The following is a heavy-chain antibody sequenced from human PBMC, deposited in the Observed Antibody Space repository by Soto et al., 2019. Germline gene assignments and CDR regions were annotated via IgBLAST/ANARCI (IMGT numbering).Heavy chain of an antibody. D-gene: IGHD7-27*01. CDR1: GFTFSSYS. J-gene: IGHJ3*02. CDR2: ISSSGTI. V-gene: IGHV3-48*02. Sequence: PGGSLRLSCEASGFTFSSYSMNWVRQAPGKGLEWISYISSSGTIYYSDSVKGRFTITRDNAKNSLYLQMNSLRDEDTAVYYCVRDLPVRLGCALDIWGQGSMVTGSS. CDR3: VRDLPVRLGCALDI.